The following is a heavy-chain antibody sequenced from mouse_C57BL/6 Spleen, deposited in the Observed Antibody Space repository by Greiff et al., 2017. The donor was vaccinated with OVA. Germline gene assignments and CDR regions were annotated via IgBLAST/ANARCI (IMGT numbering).Heavy chain of an antibody. Sequence: VKLQQPGAELVMPGASVKLSCKASGYTFTSYWMHWVKQRPGQGLEWIGEIDPSDSYTNYNQKFKGKSTLTVDKSSSTAYMQLSSLTSEDSAVYYCARTYYGSSPWFAYWGQGTLVTVSA. CDR2: IDPSDSYT. V-gene: IGHV1-69*01. J-gene: IGHJ3*01. CDR3: ARTYYGSSPWFAY. D-gene: IGHD1-1*01. CDR1: GYTFTSYW.